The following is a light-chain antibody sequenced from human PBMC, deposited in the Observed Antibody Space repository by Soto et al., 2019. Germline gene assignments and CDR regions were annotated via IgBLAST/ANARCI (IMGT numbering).Light chain of an antibody. CDR1: QGVTSY. J-gene: IGKJ3*01. CDR2: AAS. V-gene: IGKV1-9*01. CDR3: LQLNTYPFT. Sequence: IQLTQSPSSLSASVGDRVTITCRASQGVTSYLAWYQQKPGKAPTLLIYAASTVQSGVPSRVSGSGSVTDFTLTISSLQPEDFATYDCLQLNTYPFTFGPGTKVDIK.